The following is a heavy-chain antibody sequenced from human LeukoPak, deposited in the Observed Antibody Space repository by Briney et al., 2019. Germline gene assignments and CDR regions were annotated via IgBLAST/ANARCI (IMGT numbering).Heavy chain of an antibody. V-gene: IGHV1-18*01. J-gene: IGHJ4*02. CDR3: ARAGSGSGWYFDY. CDR2: ISPYNGNT. D-gene: IGHD6-19*01. CDR1: GYDFTSVG. Sequence: ASVKVSCKASGYDFTSVGITWVRRAHGQGLEWMGWISPYNGNTRYAQKFQGRVAMTTDTSTTTAYMELRGLRFNDTAVYYCARAGSGSGWYFDYWGQGTLVTVSS.